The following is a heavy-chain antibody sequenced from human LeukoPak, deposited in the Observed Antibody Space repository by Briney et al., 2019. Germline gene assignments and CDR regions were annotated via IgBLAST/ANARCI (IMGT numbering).Heavy chain of an antibody. Sequence: GGSLRLSCAASGIIITSYWMSWVRQTPGKGLEWVGNIKQDGSEKNYVDSVKGRFTIFRDNARNSLYLQMNSLRAEDTAVYYCASHSYGYNHWGQGTLVIVYS. CDR2: IKQDGSEK. J-gene: IGHJ5*02. D-gene: IGHD3-16*01. CDR1: GIIITSYW. V-gene: IGHV3-7*01. CDR3: ASHSYGYNH.